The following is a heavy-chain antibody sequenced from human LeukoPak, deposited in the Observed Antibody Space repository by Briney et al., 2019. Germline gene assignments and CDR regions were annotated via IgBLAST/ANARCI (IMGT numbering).Heavy chain of an antibody. CDR3: AREGSTSPKSHWYFDL. V-gene: IGHV4-39*07. J-gene: IGHJ2*01. D-gene: IGHD2-2*01. CDR2: IHYSGST. CDR1: AGSVNSGNYY. Sequence: PSETLSLTCTVSAGSVNSGNYYWGWIRQPPGKGLEWIGSIHYSGSTYYNPSLKSRVTISVDTSKNQFSLKLSSVTAADTAVYYCAREGSTSPKSHWYFDLWGRGTLVTVSS.